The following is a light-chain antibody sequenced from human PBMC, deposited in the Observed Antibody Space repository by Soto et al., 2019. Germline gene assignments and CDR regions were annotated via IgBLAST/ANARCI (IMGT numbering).Light chain of an antibody. CDR1: SSDVGGYDY. J-gene: IGLJ1*01. CDR3: SSYAGSTLYG. Sequence: QSVLTQPPSASGSRGQSVTISCTGTSSDVGGYDYVSWYQQHPGKAPKLMIYEVTKRPSGVPDRFSGSKSGNTASLTVSGLQAEDEADYYYSSYAGSTLYGFGTGTKVTVL. CDR2: EVT. V-gene: IGLV2-8*01.